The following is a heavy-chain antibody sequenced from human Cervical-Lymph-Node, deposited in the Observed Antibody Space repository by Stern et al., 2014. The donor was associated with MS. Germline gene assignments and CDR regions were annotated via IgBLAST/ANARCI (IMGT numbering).Heavy chain of an antibody. CDR3: AHRRSYPERYCSGGSCFEFDY. CDR1: GFSLSTSGVG. J-gene: IGHJ4*02. V-gene: IGHV2-5*02. D-gene: IGHD2-15*01. Sequence: QVTLRESGPTLVKPTQTLTLTCTFSGFSLSTSGVGVGWIRQPPGKALEWLALLYWDDDKRYSPSLKSRLTITKDTSKNQVVLTMTNMDPVDTATYYCAHRRSYPERYCSGGSCFEFDYWGQGTLVTVSS. CDR2: LYWDDDK.